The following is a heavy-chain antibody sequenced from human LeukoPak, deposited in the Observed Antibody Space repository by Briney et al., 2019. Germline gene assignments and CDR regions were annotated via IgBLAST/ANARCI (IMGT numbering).Heavy chain of an antibody. Sequence: ASVKVSCKASGYTFTGYYMHWVRQAPEQGLEWMGWINPNSGGTNYAQKFQGRVTMTRDTSISTAYMELSRLRSDDTAVYYCARAMVRGVMVSYGMDVWGQGTTVTVSS. J-gene: IGHJ6*02. CDR3: ARAMVRGVMVSYGMDV. V-gene: IGHV1-2*02. D-gene: IGHD3-10*01. CDR1: GYTFTGYY. CDR2: INPNSGGT.